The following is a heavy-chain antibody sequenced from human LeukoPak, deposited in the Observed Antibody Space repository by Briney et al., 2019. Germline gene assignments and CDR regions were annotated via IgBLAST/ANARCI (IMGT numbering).Heavy chain of an antibody. CDR2: IYTSGST. D-gene: IGHD6-19*01. Sequence: PSQTLSLTCIVSGGSISTGSYYWSWIRQPAGKGLEWIGRIYTSGSTNYNPSLKSRVTISVDTSKNQFSLKLSSVTAADTAVYYCAREAVVFTAFYYYYYMDVWGKGTTVTVSS. V-gene: IGHV4-61*02. CDR1: GGSISTGSYY. CDR3: AREAVVFTAFYYYYYMDV. J-gene: IGHJ6*03.